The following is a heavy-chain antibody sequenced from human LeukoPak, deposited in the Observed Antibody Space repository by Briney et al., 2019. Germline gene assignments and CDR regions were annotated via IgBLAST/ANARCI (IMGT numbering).Heavy chain of an antibody. CDR3: TTWGGGGH. Sequence: ASMKVSCTASGYTFTTFGITWIRQTPGQGLERMGWISPYNGNTNYGLKFQSSHTLTTDTATSTAYMELRSPQTDDPAVYYCTTWGGGGHWGQGTLVSVSS. CDR1: GYTFTTFG. D-gene: IGHD3-16*01. CDR2: ISPYNGNT. V-gene: IGHV1-18*01. J-gene: IGHJ4*02.